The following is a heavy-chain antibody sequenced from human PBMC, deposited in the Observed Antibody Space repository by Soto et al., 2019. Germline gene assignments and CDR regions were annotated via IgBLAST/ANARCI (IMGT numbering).Heavy chain of an antibody. CDR3: AGRCDGTNCLAHFDY. V-gene: IGHV1-69*06. CDR1: GGTFNNYV. J-gene: IGHJ4*02. CDR2: ISPIFGTP. D-gene: IGHD2-2*01. Sequence: QVQLVQSGAEVKKPGPSVRVSCRASGGTFNNYVINWVRQAPGQGLEWMAGISPIFGTPNYAQKFQGRVTITADKSTSTAYMELNSLRSEDTAVYYCAGRCDGTNCLAHFDYWGQGTLVTVSS.